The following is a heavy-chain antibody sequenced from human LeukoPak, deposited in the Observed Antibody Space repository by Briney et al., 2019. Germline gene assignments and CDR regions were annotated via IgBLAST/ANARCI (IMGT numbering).Heavy chain of an antibody. CDR2: VNGDGSTT. J-gene: IGHJ4*02. V-gene: IGHV3-74*01. CDR3: AVKGGYNDLDAPFDY. CDR1: GFTFSRYW. Sequence: GGSLRLSCAASGFTFSRYWMHSVRQAPGKGLEWVSRVNGDGSTTTYADSVKGRFTVSRDNAKNTLYLQMNSLRVEDTAVYYCAVKGGYNDLDAPFDYWGPGTLVTVSS. D-gene: IGHD5-12*01.